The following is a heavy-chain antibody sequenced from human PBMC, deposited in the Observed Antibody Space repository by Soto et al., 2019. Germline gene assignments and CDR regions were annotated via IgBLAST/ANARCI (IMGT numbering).Heavy chain of an antibody. J-gene: IGHJ6*02. Sequence: GGSLRLSCAASGFTFSSYAMRSVRQAPGKGLEWVSVISGSGDSTYYADSVRGRFTISRDNSKNTLYLQMNSLRAEDTAVYYCAKDRDGAAAGPTKFYGMDVWGQGTTVTVSS. D-gene: IGHD6-13*01. CDR3: AKDRDGAAAGPTKFYGMDV. V-gene: IGHV3-23*01. CDR1: GFTFSSYA. CDR2: ISGSGDST.